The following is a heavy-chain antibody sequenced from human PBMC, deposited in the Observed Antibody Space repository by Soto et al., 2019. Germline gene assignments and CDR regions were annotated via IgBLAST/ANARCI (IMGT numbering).Heavy chain of an antibody. D-gene: IGHD6-19*01. CDR3: AKDSVQWLTLDH. V-gene: IGHV3-30*18. Sequence: GGSLRLSCAASGFTFSTYSMNWVRQAPGKGLEWVAVISYDGNDKYYADSVKGRFTISRDDSKNTVFLQMNSLRGEDTAVYYCAKDSVQWLTLDHWGQGTLVTVSS. CDR1: GFTFSTYS. J-gene: IGHJ4*02. CDR2: ISYDGNDK.